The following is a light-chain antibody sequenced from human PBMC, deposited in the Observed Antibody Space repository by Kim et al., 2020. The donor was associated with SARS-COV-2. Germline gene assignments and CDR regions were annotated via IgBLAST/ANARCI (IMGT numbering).Light chain of an antibody. CDR3: QHRSSWPPYT. Sequence: EVVLTQSPATLSLSPGEGATLSCRASQSVTSSNLAWYQQRPGQAPRLLMYDASKRATDIPARFTGSGSGTDFTLTISSLEPEDFAVYYCQHRSSWPPYTFGQGTKLEI. CDR1: QSVTSSN. J-gene: IGKJ2*01. V-gene: IGKV3-11*01. CDR2: DAS.